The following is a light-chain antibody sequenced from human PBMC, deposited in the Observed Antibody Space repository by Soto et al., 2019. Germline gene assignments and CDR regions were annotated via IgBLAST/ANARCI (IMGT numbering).Light chain of an antibody. V-gene: IGKV1-5*03. Sequence: DNKMTQSPSTLSASVGDRVTITCRASQSISSWLAWYQQKPGKAPKLLIYKASSLESGVPSRFSGSGSGTEFTLTISSLQPDDFATYYCQHLWTFGQGTKVHIK. J-gene: IGKJ1*01. CDR2: KAS. CDR1: QSISSW. CDR3: QHLWT.